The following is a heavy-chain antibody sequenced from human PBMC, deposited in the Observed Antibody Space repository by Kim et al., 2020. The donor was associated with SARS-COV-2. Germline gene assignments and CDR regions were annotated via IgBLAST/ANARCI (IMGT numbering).Heavy chain of an antibody. D-gene: IGHD3-16*01. V-gene: IGHV4-31*02. Sequence: GSTYNNPSLRSRVTIPVDTSKNQFSLKLSSVTAADTAVYYCARDHGGHFDYWGQGTLVTVSS. J-gene: IGHJ4*02. CDR3: ARDHGGHFDY. CDR2: GST.